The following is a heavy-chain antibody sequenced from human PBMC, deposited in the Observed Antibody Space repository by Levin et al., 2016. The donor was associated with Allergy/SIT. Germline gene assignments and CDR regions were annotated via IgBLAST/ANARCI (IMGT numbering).Heavy chain of an antibody. V-gene: IGHV4-4*07. J-gene: IGHJ4*02. Sequence: SETLSLTCTVSDSPITAYYWMWIRQPAGKGLEWIGRVFTTGRTDYNPSLESRVTMSVDTSKSQLSLRLTSVTAADTAVYYCVRGHDYGAYVVWGRGTLVTVSS. CDR2: VFTTGRT. CDR1: DSPITAYY. CDR3: VRGHDYGAYVV. D-gene: IGHD4-17*01.